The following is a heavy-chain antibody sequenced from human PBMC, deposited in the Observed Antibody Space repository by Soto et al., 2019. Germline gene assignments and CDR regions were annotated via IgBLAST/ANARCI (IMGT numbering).Heavy chain of an antibody. J-gene: IGHJ5*02. CDR3: AREDAARIERCFAA. V-gene: IGHV4-31*11. D-gene: IGHD6-6*01. CDR1: GGSIISASYS. CDR2: IYSSGST. Sequence: QVQLQESGPRLVKPSQTLSLSCAVSGGSIISASYSWNWIRQSPGRGLAWIGHIYSSGSTYYNPSLKSRVSISVETSNNQCSRKLTSVTAADTAVYFCAREDAARIERCFAAWGQGILVTVSS.